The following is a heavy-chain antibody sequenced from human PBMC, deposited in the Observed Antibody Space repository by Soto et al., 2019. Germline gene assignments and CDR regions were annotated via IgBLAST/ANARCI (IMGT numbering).Heavy chain of an antibody. J-gene: IGHJ4*02. D-gene: IGHD6-13*01. Sequence: QVQLVQSGAEVKKPGSSVKLSCKTSGGTFRNYAINWVRQAPGQGLEWMGGSIPVFGTANYAQTFQGRFTITADESTSKAYMELSSLRSEETAVYYCAIPLPKQQLVRGAFDHWGQGTLVTVAS. CDR1: GGTFRNYA. CDR3: AIPLPKQQLVRGAFDH. CDR2: SIPVFGTA. V-gene: IGHV1-69*01.